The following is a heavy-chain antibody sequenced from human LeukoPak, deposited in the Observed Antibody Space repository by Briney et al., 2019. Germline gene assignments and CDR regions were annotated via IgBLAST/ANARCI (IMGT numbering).Heavy chain of an antibody. CDR2: ISYDGNNK. V-gene: IGHV3-30-3*01. CDR1: GFTFSSYA. CDR3: ARNQWLVLGGDY. Sequence: GRSLRLSCAASGFTFSSYAMHWVRQAPGKGLEWVAVISYDGNNKYYADSVKGRFTISRDNSKNTLYLQMNSLRAEDTAVYYCARNQWLVLGGDYWGQGTLVTVSP. D-gene: IGHD6-19*01. J-gene: IGHJ4*02.